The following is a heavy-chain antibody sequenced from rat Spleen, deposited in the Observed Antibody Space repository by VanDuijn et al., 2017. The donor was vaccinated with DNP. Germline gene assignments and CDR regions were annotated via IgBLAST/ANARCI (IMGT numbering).Heavy chain of an antibody. J-gene: IGHJ2*01. D-gene: IGHD1-2*01. CDR2: ISYDGGST. Sequence: EVQLVDSGGVLVQPGRSLKLSCAASGFTFSDYNMAWVRQAPTKGLEWVAYISYDGGSTNYGDSVKGRFTVSRDNAKSTLYLQMDSLRSEDTATYYCARRRDSGDFDYWGQGVMVTVSS. V-gene: IGHV5-7*01. CDR3: ARRRDSGDFDY. CDR1: GFTFSDYN.